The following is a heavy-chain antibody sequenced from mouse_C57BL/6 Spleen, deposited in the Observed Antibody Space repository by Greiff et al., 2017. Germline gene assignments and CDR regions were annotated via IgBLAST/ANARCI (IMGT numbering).Heavy chain of an antibody. V-gene: IGHV1-15*01. J-gene: IGHJ4*01. CDR1: GYTFTDYE. D-gene: IGHD2-2*01. CDR2: IDPETGGT. Sequence: VQVVESGAELVRPGASVTLSCKASGYTFTDYEMHWVKQTPVHGLEWIGAIDPETGGTAYNQKFKGKAILTADKSSSTAYMERRSLTSEDSAVYYCTRGYYGYDRAMYYWGQGTSVTVSS. CDR3: TRGYYGYDRAMYY.